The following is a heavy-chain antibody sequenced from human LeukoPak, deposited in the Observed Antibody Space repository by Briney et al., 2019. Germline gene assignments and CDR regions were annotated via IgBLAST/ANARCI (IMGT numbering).Heavy chain of an antibody. J-gene: IGHJ5*02. Sequence: SETLSLTCTVSGASISSYYWSWIRQPPGKGLEWIGYIYYSGSTRYNPSLKSRVTISVDTSKNRFSLKLSSVTAADTAVYYCARVGILRFPSNWFDPWGRGTLVTVSS. D-gene: IGHD3-3*01. CDR2: IYYSGST. CDR3: ARVGILRFPSNWFDP. CDR1: GASISSYY. V-gene: IGHV4-59*01.